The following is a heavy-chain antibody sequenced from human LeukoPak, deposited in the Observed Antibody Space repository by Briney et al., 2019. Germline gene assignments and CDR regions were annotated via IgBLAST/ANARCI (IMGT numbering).Heavy chain of an antibody. CDR2: ISGSGGST. J-gene: IGHJ4*02. CDR1: GFTFTHYA. Sequence: GGSLRLSCAASGFTFTHYAMSWVRQAPGKGLEWVSTISGSGGSTYYADSVKGRFTISRDNSKNTLYLQMNSLRAEDTAVYYCARDSGYYGWYFDYWGQGTLVTVSS. CDR3: ARDSGYYGWYFDY. V-gene: IGHV3-23*01. D-gene: IGHD3-22*01.